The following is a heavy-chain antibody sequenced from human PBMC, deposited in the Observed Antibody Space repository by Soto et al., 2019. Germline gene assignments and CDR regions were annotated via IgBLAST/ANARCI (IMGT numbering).Heavy chain of an antibody. CDR2: IRTRKNRYVT. D-gene: IGHD6-6*01. J-gene: IGHJ6*02. CDR3: ARIEYGLDV. V-gene: IGHV3-73*02. CDR1: GFTFSVSA. Sequence: EVQLVQSGGGRVQPGGSLKLSCEASGFTFSVSAIHWVRLASGKGLEWVGRIRTRKNRYVTTYAASVRGRFSLSRDDSNTTASLQMNSLKTEDTAVYYCARIEYGLDVWCQGTAVIVS.